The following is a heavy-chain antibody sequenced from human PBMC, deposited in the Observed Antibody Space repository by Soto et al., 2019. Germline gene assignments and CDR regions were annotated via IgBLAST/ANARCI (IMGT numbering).Heavy chain of an antibody. CDR3: ARSQGSSTSLEIYYYYNYGMDV. CDR1: GGTFSSYA. D-gene: IGHD2-2*01. Sequence: QVQLVQSGAEVKKPGSSVKVSCKASGGTFSSYAISWVRQAPGQGLEWMGGIIPISDTTNYAQKFQGRVTITADESTSTAYMVLSILRSEDTAVYYCARSQGSSTSLEIYYYYNYGMDVWGQGTTVTVSS. CDR2: IIPISDTT. J-gene: IGHJ6*02. V-gene: IGHV1-69*01.